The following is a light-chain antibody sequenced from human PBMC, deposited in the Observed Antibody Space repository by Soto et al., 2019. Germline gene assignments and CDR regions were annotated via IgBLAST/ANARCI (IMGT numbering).Light chain of an antibody. CDR3: QSYGSSLSGYV. V-gene: IGLV1-40*01. CDR2: ENN. Sequence: QSVLTQPPSVSEAPGQRVTISFTGSSSNIGAGYEAHWYQQVPGTAPKLLISENNNRPSGVPDRFSGSKSGTSASLASTGLQAEYGAGYYGQSYGSSLSGYVFGTGTKLTVL. CDR1: SSNIGAGYE. J-gene: IGLJ1*01.